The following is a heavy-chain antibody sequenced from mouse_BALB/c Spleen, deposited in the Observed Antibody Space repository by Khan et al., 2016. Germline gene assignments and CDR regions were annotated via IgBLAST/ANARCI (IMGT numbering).Heavy chain of an antibody. CDR1: GYNIKDTY. V-gene: IGHV14-3*02. CDR2: IDPANGNT. Sequence: EVQLQESGAELVKPGASVKLSCTASGYNIKDTYMHWVKQRPEQGLEWIGRIDPANGNTKYDPKFQGKATITADTSSNTAYLQLSSLTSEDTAVYYCARGYRDCFDYWGQGTTLTVSS. J-gene: IGHJ2*01. CDR3: ARGYRDCFDY. D-gene: IGHD2-14*01.